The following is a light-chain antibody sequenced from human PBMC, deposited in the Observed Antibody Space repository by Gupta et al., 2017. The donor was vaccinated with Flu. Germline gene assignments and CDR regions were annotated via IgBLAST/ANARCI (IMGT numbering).Light chain of an antibody. CDR2: AAS. V-gene: IGKV3-20*01. J-gene: IGKJ1*01. CDR1: QSVSNYY. Sequence: GTLSLSPGERATLSCRASQSVSNYYLAWYQQKPGQPPRLLIYAASSRATGIPDRFSGSGSGTDFTLTISRLEPEDFAMYYCQQDDTSPRTFGQGTKVEIK. CDR3: QQDDTSPRT.